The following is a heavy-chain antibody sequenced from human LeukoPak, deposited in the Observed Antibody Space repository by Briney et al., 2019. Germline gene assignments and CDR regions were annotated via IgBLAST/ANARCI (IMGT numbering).Heavy chain of an antibody. CDR3: ARSSPSGWPPDNFDY. CDR1: GGSISSSSYY. CDR2: IYYSGST. Sequence: SETLSLTCTVSGGSISSSSYYWGWIRQPPGKGLEWIGSIYYSGSTYYNPSLKSRVTISVDTSKNQFSLKLSSVTAADTAVYYCARSSPSGWPPDNFDYWGQGTLVTVSS. V-gene: IGHV4-39*01. D-gene: IGHD6-19*01. J-gene: IGHJ4*02.